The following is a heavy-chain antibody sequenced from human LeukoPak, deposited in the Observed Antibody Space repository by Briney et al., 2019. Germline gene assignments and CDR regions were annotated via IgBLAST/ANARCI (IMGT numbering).Heavy chain of an antibody. D-gene: IGHD2-15*01. J-gene: IGHJ3*02. CDR3: ARDTRTYCGGGSCYSDLSLRDAFDI. Sequence: GASVKVSCKASGYTFTGYYMHWVRQAPGQGLEWMGWINPNSGGTNYAQKLQGRVTMTRDTSISTAYMELSRLRSDDTAVYYCARDTRTYCGGGSCYSDLSLRDAFDIWGQGTMVTVSS. V-gene: IGHV1-2*02. CDR2: INPNSGGT. CDR1: GYTFTGYY.